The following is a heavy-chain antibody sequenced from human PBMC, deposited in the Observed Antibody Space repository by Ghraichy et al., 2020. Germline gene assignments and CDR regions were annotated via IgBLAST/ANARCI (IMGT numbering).Heavy chain of an antibody. CDR1: GFIFSDYG. CDR2: IWHDGSRK. CDR3: ATDGPAGIALVQGVIGAFDL. V-gene: IGHV3-30*02. Sequence: GGSLRLSCAASGFIFSDYGMHWVRQAPGKGLVWVAFIWHDGSRKYYADSVRGRFTISRDNSKDTVYLEMNSLRAEDTAVYYCATDGPAGIALVQGVIGAFDLWGQGTVVSVS. J-gene: IGHJ3*01. D-gene: IGHD3-10*01.